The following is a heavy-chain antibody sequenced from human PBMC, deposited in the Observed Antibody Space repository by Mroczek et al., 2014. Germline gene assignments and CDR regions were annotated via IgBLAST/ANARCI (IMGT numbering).Heavy chain of an antibody. V-gene: IGHV4-61*02. J-gene: IGHJ4*02. CDR1: GGSISSGSYY. D-gene: IGHD4-17*01. CDR3: ARGKGDGDYVFDY. Sequence: QVQLQESGPGLVKPSQTLSLTCTVSGGSISSGSYYWSWIRQPAGKGLEWIGRIYTSGSTNYNPSLKSRVTISVDTSKNQFSLKLSSVTAADTAVYYCARGKGDGDYVFDYWGQGTLVTVSS. CDR2: IYTSGST.